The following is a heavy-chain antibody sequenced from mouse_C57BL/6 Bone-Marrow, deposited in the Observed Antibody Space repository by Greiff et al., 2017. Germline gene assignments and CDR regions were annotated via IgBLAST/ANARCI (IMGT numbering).Heavy chain of an antibody. J-gene: IGHJ1*03. CDR1: GYTFTSYW. CDR3: ARYDGYYLYWYFDV. V-gene: IGHV1-55*01. CDR2: IYPGSGST. Sequence: VKLQESGAELVKPGASVKMSCKASGYTFTSYWITWVKQRPGQGLEWIGDIYPGSGSTNYNEKFKSKATLTVDTSSSTAYMQLSSLTSEDSAVYYCARYDGYYLYWYFDVWGTGTTVTVSS. D-gene: IGHD2-3*01.